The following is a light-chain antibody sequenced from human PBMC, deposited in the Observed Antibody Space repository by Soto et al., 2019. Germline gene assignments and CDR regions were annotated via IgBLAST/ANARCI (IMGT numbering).Light chain of an antibody. CDR2: GAS. CDR3: QKYNSALT. J-gene: IGKJ4*01. CDR1: QSVHNF. Sequence: EVVLTQSPATLSLSPGDRAALSCKASQSVHNFLAWYQQKPGQAPRLLIYGASNRAAGIPARFSGSGSGTDFTLTINSLEPEDFATYYCQKYNSALTFGGGTKV. V-gene: IGKV3-11*01.